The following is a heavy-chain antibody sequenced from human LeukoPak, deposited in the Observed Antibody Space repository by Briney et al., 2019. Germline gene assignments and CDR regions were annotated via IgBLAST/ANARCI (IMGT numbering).Heavy chain of an antibody. CDR3: AKVRSKVAPQGITMVRGVKGAFDI. CDR2: ISWNSGSI. J-gene: IGHJ3*02. CDR1: GFTFDDYA. D-gene: IGHD3-10*01. Sequence: GGPLRLSCAASGFTFDDYAMHWVRQAPGKGLEWVSGISWNSGSIGYADSVKGRFTISRDNAKNSLYLQMNSLRAEDTALYYCAKVRSKVAPQGITMVRGVKGAFDIWGQGTMVTVSS. V-gene: IGHV3-9*01.